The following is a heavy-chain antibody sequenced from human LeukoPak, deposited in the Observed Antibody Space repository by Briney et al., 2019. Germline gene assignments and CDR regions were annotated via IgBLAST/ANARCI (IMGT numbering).Heavy chain of an antibody. D-gene: IGHD4-17*01. V-gene: IGHV3-23*01. J-gene: IGHJ4*02. CDR2: ISGSGGST. CDR3: AKELQNYGDLDY. CDR1: GFTFSSYA. Sequence: GESLRLSCAASGFTFSSYAMSWVRQAPGKGLEWVSAISGSGGSTYYADSVKGRFTISRGNSKNTLYLQMNSPRAEDTAVYYCAKELQNYGDLDYWGQGTLVTVSS.